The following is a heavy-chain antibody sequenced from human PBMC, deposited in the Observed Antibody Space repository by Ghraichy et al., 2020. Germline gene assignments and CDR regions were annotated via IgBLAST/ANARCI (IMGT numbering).Heavy chain of an antibody. CDR1: GFTLSSHY. D-gene: IGHD3-9*01. Sequence: GGSLRLSCAASGFTLSSHYMTWVRQAPGKGLEWISVLYVSGSTYYRNSVKGRFTISRDNSKNTLYLQMNSLTAEDTAMYYCARGILTVPQYWYYFDYCGQRALVTVSS. J-gene: IGHJ4*02. V-gene: IGHV3-53*01. CDR2: LYVSGST. CDR3: ARGILTVPQYWYYFDY.